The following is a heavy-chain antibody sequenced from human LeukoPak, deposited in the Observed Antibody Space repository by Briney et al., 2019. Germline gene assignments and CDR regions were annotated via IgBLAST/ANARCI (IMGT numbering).Heavy chain of an antibody. Sequence: PGGSLRLSCAASGFTFSSYGMHWVRQAPGKGLEWVAIISYDGSNKYYADSVKGRFTISRDNSKNTLYLQMNSLRAEDTAVYYCAKVALLTYSGSYRDYWGQGTLVTVSS. J-gene: IGHJ4*02. V-gene: IGHV3-30*18. CDR2: ISYDGSNK. CDR1: GFTFSSYG. CDR3: AKVALLTYSGSYRDY. D-gene: IGHD1-26*01.